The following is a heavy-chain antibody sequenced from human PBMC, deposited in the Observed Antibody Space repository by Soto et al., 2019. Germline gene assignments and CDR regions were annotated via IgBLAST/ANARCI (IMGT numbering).Heavy chain of an antibody. D-gene: IGHD2-2*01. J-gene: IGHJ5*02. CDR3: ARVPYCSSTSCYYWFDP. CDR1: GGSISSGDYY. V-gene: IGHV4-30-4*01. CDR2: IYYSGST. Sequence: SETLSLTCTVSGGSISSGDYYWSWIRQPPGKGLEWIGYIYYSGSTYYNPSLKSRVTISVDTSKNQFSLKLSSVTAADTAVYYCARVPYCSSTSCYYWFDPWGQGTLVTVSS.